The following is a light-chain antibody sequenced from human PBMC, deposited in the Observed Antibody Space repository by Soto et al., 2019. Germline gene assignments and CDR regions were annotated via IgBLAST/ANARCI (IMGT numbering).Light chain of an antibody. V-gene: IGKV3-15*01. Sequence: EIVLTQSPGTLSLSPGERYSPSCMGIQSVSSGHLAWYQQKPGQAPRLLIYDTSTRATGIPARFSGSGSGTEFNLTISSLQSEDFAVYYCQQSNNWPPITVGPGTRLEIK. CDR1: QSVSSGH. CDR3: QQSNNWPPIT. J-gene: IGKJ5*01. CDR2: DTS.